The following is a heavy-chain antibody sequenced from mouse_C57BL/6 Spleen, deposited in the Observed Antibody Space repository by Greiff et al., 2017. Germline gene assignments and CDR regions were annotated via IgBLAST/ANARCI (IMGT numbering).Heavy chain of an antibody. CDR2: ISYDGSN. D-gene: IGHD1-1*02. J-gene: IGHJ1*03. CDR3: ARGGGGFWYFDV. CDR1: GYSITSGYY. V-gene: IGHV3-6*01. Sequence: EVQLQQSGPGLVKPSQSLSLTCSVTGYSITSGYYWNWIRQFPGNKLEWMGYISYDGSNKYNPSLKNRISITRDTSKNQFFLKLNSVTTEDTATXYCARGGGGFWYFDVWGTGTTVTVSS.